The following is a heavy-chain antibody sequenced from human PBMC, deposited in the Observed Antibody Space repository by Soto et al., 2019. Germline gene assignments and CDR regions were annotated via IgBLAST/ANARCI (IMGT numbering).Heavy chain of an antibody. CDR1: GFTFSSYA. D-gene: IGHD4-17*01. J-gene: IGHJ4*02. CDR3: AAPGLDYGDYLAVYYYFDY. Sequence: EVQLLESGGGLVQPGGSLRLSCAASGFTFSSYAMSWVRQAPGKGLEWVSAISGSGGSTYYADSMKGRFTISRDNSKNTLYLQMNSLRAEDTAVYYCAAPGLDYGDYLAVYYYFDYWGQGTLVTVSS. V-gene: IGHV3-23*01. CDR2: ISGSGGST.